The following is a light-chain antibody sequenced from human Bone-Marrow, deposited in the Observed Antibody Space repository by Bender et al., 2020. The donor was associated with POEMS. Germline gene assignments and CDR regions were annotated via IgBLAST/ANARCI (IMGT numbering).Light chain of an antibody. J-gene: IGLJ2*01. V-gene: IGLV2-23*02. Sequence: QSVLTQPASVSGSPGQSITISCTGTSSDVGNYNLVSWYHHQPGKAPKLIIFEVSKRPSGVPDRFSGSKSGNTASLTVSGLQAEDEADYYCCSYAGSSTVVFGGGTKLTVL. CDR1: SSDVGNYNL. CDR3: CSYAGSSTVV. CDR2: EVS.